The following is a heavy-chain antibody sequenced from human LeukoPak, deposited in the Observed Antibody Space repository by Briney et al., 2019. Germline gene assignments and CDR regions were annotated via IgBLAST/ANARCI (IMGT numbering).Heavy chain of an antibody. J-gene: IGHJ4*02. Sequence: PGGSLRLSCAASGFTFDDYGMSWVRHAPGKGLEWGSGINWNGGSTGYADSVKGRFTISRDNAKNSLYLQMNSLRAEDTAVYYCAREGSGGITMIVVAMIDYWGQGTLVTVSS. CDR3: AREGSGGITMIVVAMIDY. CDR1: GFTFDDYG. D-gene: IGHD3-22*01. V-gene: IGHV3-20*04. CDR2: INWNGGST.